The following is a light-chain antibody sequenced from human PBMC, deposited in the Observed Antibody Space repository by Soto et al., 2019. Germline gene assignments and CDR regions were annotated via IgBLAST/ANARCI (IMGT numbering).Light chain of an antibody. V-gene: IGLV2-23*02. J-gene: IGLJ2*01. CDR1: SSDVGNYNL. Sequence: QSVLTQPASVSGSPGQSITIYCTGTSSDVGNYNLVSWYQQHPGKAPKLIIYATSKRPSGVSNRYSGSKSGNTASLSISGLQAEDEANYYCCSYAGSKTFTFGGGTKVTVL. CDR3: CSYAGSKTFT. CDR2: ATS.